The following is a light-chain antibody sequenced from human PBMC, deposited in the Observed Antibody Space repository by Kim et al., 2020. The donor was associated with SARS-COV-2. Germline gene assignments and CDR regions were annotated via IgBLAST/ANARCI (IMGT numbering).Light chain of an antibody. Sequence: EIVMTQSPATLSVSPGERATLSCRASQSVSSNLAWYQQKPGQAPRLLIYGASTRATGIPARFSGSGSGTEFTLTISSLQSEDFAVYYCQKYNNWPRLTFGGGTKLEI. CDR2: GAS. CDR1: QSVSSN. V-gene: IGKV3-15*01. J-gene: IGKJ4*01. CDR3: QKYNNWPRLT.